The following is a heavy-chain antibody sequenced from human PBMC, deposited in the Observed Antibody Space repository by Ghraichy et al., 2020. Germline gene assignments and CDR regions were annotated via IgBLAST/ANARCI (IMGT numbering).Heavy chain of an antibody. CDR3: ARVGYSGYENSNDY. Sequence: GGSLRLSCAASGFTFSSYSMNWVRQAPGKGLEWVSYISSSSSTIYYADSVKGRFTISRDNAKNSLYLQMNSLRAEDTAVYYCARVGYSGYENSNDYWGQGTLVTVSS. D-gene: IGHD5-12*01. CDR1: GFTFSSYS. J-gene: IGHJ4*02. V-gene: IGHV3-48*01. CDR2: ISSSSSTI.